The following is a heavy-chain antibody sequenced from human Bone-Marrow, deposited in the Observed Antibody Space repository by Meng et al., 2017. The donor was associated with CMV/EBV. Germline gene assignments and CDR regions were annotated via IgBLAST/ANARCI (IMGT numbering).Heavy chain of an antibody. CDR1: GFTLTDYY. V-gene: IGHV1-2*02. J-gene: IGHJ4*02. D-gene: IGHD6-19*01. CDR3: ARSSGWSRFDY. Sequence: QLGGAGAEVKEPGASVKGSCKASGFTLTDYYIHWVRQAPGQWLEWMGWINPNTDTNYAQNFQGRVTMTRDMSINTAYMELSRLTSGDTAVYYCARSSGWSRFDYWGQGTLVTVSS. CDR2: INPNTDT.